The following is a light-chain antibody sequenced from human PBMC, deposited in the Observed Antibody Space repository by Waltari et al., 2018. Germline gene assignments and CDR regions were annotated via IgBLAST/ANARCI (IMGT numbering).Light chain of an antibody. CDR1: QTLLYSHGKTY. J-gene: IGKJ2*01. V-gene: IGKV2-29*03. CDR3: MQGIHLPYT. Sequence: DVVMTQTPLSLSVTPGQPASISFRSSQTLLYSHGKTYVYWFLQKPGQSPQLLIYEVSSRFSGVSDRFSGSGSVTDFTLKISRVEAEAVGIYYCMQGIHLPYTFGQGTKLEIK. CDR2: EVS.